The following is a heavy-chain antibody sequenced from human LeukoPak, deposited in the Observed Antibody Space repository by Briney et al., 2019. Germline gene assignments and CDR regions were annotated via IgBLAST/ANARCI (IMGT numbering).Heavy chain of an antibody. CDR2: INPNSGGT. J-gene: IGHJ4*02. D-gene: IGHD2-15*01. CDR1: GYTFTSYG. Sequence: ASVKVSCKASGYTFTSYGISWVRQAPGQGLEWMGWINPNSGGTNYAQKFQGRVTMTRDTSISTAYMELSRLRSDDTAVYYCAFGELGYCSGGSCPPDYWGQGTLVTVSS. V-gene: IGHV1-2*02. CDR3: AFGELGYCSGGSCPPDY.